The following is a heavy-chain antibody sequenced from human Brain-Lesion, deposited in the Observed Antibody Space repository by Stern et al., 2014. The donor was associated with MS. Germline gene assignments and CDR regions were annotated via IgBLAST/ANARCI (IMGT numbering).Heavy chain of an antibody. V-gene: IGHV4-61*02. CDR3: ARGRVVPGFQYYATDV. Sequence: MQLVESGPGLVKPSQTLSLSCTVSGGSISSGGYYWSWIRQPAGKGLEWVGRIFNSGSTSYNPSLKSRVTISIDKSKNQFSLRLNPMTAADTAVYYCARGRVVPGFQYYATDVWGQGTTVIVSS. CDR2: IFNSGST. D-gene: IGHD2-2*01. J-gene: IGHJ6*02. CDR1: GGSISSGGYY.